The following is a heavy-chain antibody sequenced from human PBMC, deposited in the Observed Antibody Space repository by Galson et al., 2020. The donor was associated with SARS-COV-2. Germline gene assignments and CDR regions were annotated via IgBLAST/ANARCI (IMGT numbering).Heavy chain of an antibody. CDR3: ARGGYYGSGSDSSYYYYGMDV. J-gene: IGHJ6*02. D-gene: IGHD3-10*01. Sequence: SQTLSLTCAIYGDSVSSNSAAWNWIRQSPSRGLEWLGRTYYRSQWFNDYAVSLRSRITINPDTSRNQFSLQLNSVTPEDTAVYYCARGGYYGSGSDSSYYYYGMDVWGQGTTVTVSS. CDR1: GDSVSSNSAA. CDR2: TYYRSQWFN. V-gene: IGHV6-1*01.